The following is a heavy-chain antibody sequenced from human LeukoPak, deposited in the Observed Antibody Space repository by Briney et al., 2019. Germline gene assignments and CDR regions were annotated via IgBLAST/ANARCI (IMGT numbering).Heavy chain of an antibody. CDR3: ARDRRYASSNYYYYYMDV. D-gene: IGHD3-16*01. J-gene: IGHJ6*03. Sequence: PSETLSLTCTVSGGSISSGGYYWSWIRQPPGKGLEWIGEINHSGSTNYNPSLKSRVTISVDTSKNQFSLRLSSVTAADTAVYYCARDRRYASSNYYYYYMDVWGKGTTVTVSS. CDR1: GGSISSGGYY. V-gene: IGHV4-39*07. CDR2: INHSGST.